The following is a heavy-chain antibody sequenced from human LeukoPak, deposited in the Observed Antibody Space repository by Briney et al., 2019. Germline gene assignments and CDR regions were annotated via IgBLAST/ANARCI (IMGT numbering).Heavy chain of an antibody. CDR1: GYTFTSYG. J-gene: IGHJ6*03. Sequence: ASVKVSCKASGYTFTSYGISWVRQAPGQGLEWMGWISAYNGNTNYAQKLQGRVTMTTDTSTSTAYMELRSLRSEDTAVYYCAGGRFYCSSTSCYTNYYYYMDVWGKGTTVTVSS. D-gene: IGHD2-2*02. V-gene: IGHV1-18*01. CDR2: ISAYNGNT. CDR3: AGGRFYCSSTSCYTNYYYYMDV.